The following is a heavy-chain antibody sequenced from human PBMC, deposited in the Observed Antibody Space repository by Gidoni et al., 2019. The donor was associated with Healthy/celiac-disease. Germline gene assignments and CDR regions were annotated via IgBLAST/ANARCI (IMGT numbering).Heavy chain of an antibody. CDR1: GGSISSGNW. D-gene: IGHD6-13*01. CDR2: AFPSGST. CDR3: ARAVTGYGSSWPLFDD. V-gene: IGHV4-4*02. J-gene: IGHJ4*02. Sequence: QVQLQETGPGLVKPSGTLSLTCAVSGGSISSGNWWSWGRQPPGKGLEWIGEAFPSGSTNYNPSLKGRVTISVDKSKNQFSLKLSSVTAADTAVYYCARAVTGYGSSWPLFDDWGQGTLVTVSS.